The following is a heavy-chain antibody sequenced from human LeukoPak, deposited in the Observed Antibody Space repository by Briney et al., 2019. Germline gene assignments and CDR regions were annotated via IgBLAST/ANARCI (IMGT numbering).Heavy chain of an antibody. CDR2: ISSSSSYI. CDR1: GFTFSSYS. Sequence: GGSLRLSCAASGFTFSSYSMNWVRQAPGKGLEWVSSISSSSSYIYYADSVKGRFTISRDNAKNSLYLQMNSLRDEDTAVYYCARDGSEDYYDSSGYYGIDYWGQGTLVIVSS. J-gene: IGHJ4*02. V-gene: IGHV3-21*01. CDR3: ARDGSEDYYDSSGYYGIDY. D-gene: IGHD3-22*01.